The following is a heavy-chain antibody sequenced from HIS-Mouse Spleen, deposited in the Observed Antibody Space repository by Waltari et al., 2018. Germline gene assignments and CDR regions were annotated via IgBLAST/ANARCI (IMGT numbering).Heavy chain of an antibody. V-gene: IGHV3-30-3*01. CDR1: GFTFSRYA. CDR2: ISYDGSNK. Sequence: QVQLVESGGGVVQPGRSLRLSCAASGFTFSRYAMHWVRQAAGKGLEWVAVISYDGSNKYYADSVKGRFTISRDNSKNTLYLQMNSLRAEDTAVYYCARRRSYFDYWGQGTLVTVSS. CDR3: ARRRSYFDY. J-gene: IGHJ4*02.